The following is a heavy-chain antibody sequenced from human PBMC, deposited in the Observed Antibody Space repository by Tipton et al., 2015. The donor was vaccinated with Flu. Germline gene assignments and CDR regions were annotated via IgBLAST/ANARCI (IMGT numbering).Heavy chain of an antibody. V-gene: IGHV4-31*03. D-gene: IGHD3-10*01. J-gene: IGHJ4*02. CDR3: ARSPSYSGSGIYPYYFDD. CDR1: GGSISTGGYY. CDR2: TSYGGST. Sequence: TLSLTCTVSGGSISTGGYYWIWIRQHPGKGLEWIAYTSYGGSTFYNPPLKSRVTTSLDTSKNQFSLKVSSVTAEDTAVYYCARSPSYSGSGIYPYYFDDWGQGTLVTVSS.